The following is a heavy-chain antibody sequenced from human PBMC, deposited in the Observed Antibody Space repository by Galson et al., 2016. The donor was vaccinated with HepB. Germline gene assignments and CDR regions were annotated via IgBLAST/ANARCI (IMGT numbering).Heavy chain of an antibody. J-gene: IGHJ4*02. V-gene: IGHV4-61*08. CDR1: GGSIRDSDYY. D-gene: IGHD2/OR15-2a*01. CDR3: ARPGVEFLSMYYFQV. CDR2: VSNRGNT. Sequence: TLSLTCTVSGGSIRDSDYYWSWIRQSPGKGLEWIGYVSNRGNTNYNPPLGSRGTISVDTSKNQSSLRLTSVTAADTAVYYCARPGVEFLSMYYFQVWGRGILVSVSS.